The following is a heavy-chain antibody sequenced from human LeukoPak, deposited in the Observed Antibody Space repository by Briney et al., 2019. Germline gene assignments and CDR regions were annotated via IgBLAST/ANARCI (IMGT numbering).Heavy chain of an antibody. CDR2: ISGSGGST. CDR1: GFTVSSNY. Sequence: PGGSLRLSCAASGFTVSSNYMSWVRQAPGKGLEWVSAISGSGGSTYYADSVKGRFTISRDNSKNTLYLQMSSLRAEDTAVYYCAKGITMVRGGNFDYWGQGTLVTVSS. CDR3: AKGITMVRGGNFDY. V-gene: IGHV3-23*01. D-gene: IGHD3-10*01. J-gene: IGHJ4*02.